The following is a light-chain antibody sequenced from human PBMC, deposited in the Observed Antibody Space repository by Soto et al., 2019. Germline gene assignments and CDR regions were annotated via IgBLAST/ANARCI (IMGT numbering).Light chain of an antibody. CDR2: EVT. CDR3: CSHAGSKNYYL. V-gene: IGLV2-8*01. J-gene: IGLJ1*01. Sequence: QSVLTQPPSASGSPGQSVTISCTGSSSDIGGYDFVSWYQQHPGKVPKLLIYEVTKRPSGVPDRFSGSKSGNTASLTVSGLQADDEADYYCCSHAGSKNYYLFGPGTKVT. CDR1: SSDIGGYDF.